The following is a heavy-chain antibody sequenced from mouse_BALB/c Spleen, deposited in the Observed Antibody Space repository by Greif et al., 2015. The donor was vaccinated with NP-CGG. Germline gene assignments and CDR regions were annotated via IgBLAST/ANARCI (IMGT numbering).Heavy chain of an antibody. CDR2: IYPGSGNT. CDR1: GYTFTDYY. Sequence: QVQLQQSGPEPVKPGASVKISCKASGYTFTDYYINWVKQKPGQGLEWIGWIYPGSGNTKYNEKFKGKATLTVGTSSSTAYMQLSSLTSEDTAVYFCARRTGTEAMDYWGQGTSVTVSS. CDR3: ARRTGTEAMDY. V-gene: IGHV1-84*02. D-gene: IGHD4-1*01. J-gene: IGHJ4*01.